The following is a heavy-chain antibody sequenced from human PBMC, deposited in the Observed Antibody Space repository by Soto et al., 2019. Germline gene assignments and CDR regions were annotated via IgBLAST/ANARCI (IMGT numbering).Heavy chain of an antibody. CDR1: GFTFSSYG. Sequence: GGSLRLSCAASGFTFSSYGMHWVRQAPGKGLEWVAVISYDGSNKYYADSVKGRFTISRDNSKNTLYLQMNSLRAEDTAVYYCAKDFWSGYSIQLWSVDGDNFDYWGQGTLVTVSS. CDR2: ISYDGSNK. CDR3: AKDFWSGYSIQLWSVDGDNFDY. D-gene: IGHD3-3*01. V-gene: IGHV3-30*18. J-gene: IGHJ4*02.